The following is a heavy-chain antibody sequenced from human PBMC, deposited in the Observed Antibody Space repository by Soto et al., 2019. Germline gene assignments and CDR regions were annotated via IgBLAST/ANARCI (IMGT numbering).Heavy chain of an antibody. Sequence: EVQLLESGGGLVQPGGSLRLSCAASGFTFSSYAMSWVRQAPGKGLEWVSAISGSGGSTYYADSVKGRFTISRDNSKNTLYLQMNSLRAEDTAVYYCAKEYKSMDYSNVLVSYYYGMDVWGQGTTVTVSS. CDR1: GFTFSSYA. V-gene: IGHV3-23*01. J-gene: IGHJ6*02. D-gene: IGHD4-4*01. CDR2: ISGSGGST. CDR3: AKEYKSMDYSNVLVSYYYGMDV.